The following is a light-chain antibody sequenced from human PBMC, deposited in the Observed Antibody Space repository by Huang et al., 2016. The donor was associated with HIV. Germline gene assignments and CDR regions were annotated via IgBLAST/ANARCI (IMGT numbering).Light chain of an antibody. Sequence: LVMTQSPATLSVSPGETATLSCSASQSVINNLAWYQQKPGQAPRLLIYGSSTRVTGIPARLIGSGSGTEFTLTISSLQSEDFAVYYCQQYNNWPPWTFGQGTKVEIK. CDR3: QQYNNWPPWT. J-gene: IGKJ1*01. CDR2: GSS. CDR1: QSVINN. V-gene: IGKV3-15*01.